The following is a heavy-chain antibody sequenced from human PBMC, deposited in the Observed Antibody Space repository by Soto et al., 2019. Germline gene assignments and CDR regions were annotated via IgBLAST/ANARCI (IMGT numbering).Heavy chain of an antibody. CDR1: GFTFSSYA. D-gene: IGHD6-6*01. CDR3: ATRSRSSTFDY. Sequence: EVQLLESGGGLVQPGESLRLSCAASGFTFSSYAMSWVRQAPGKGLEWVSVISGSDDSTYYADSVKGRFTISRDNSMNALYLQMTRLRAEDTAVYYCATRSRSSTFDYWGQGTLVTVSS. V-gene: IGHV3-23*01. CDR2: ISGSDDST. J-gene: IGHJ4*02.